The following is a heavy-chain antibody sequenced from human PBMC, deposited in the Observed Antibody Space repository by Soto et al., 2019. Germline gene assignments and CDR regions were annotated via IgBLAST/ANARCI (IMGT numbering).Heavy chain of an antibody. CDR3: AKEIKRDYYDSSGYGFDY. D-gene: IGHD3-22*01. V-gene: IGHV3-23*01. CDR1: GFTFSSYA. J-gene: IGHJ4*02. Sequence: GGSLRLSCAASGFTFSSYAMSWVRQAPGKGLEWVSAISGSGGSTYYADSVKGRFTISRDNSKNTLYLQMNSLRAEDTAVYYCAKEIKRDYYDSSGYGFDYWGQGTLVTVSS. CDR2: ISGSGGST.